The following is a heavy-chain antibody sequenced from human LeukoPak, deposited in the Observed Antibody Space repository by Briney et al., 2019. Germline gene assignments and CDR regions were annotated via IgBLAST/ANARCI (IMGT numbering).Heavy chain of an antibody. D-gene: IGHD5/OR15-5a*01. CDR2: ISSDGREK. CDR1: GFTFSGYA. Sequence: GGSLRLSCEASGFTFSGYAIHWVRQAPGKGLEWVAVISSDGREKHHADSVKDRFTISRDNSKNTLYLQTNSLRAEDTAVYYCARDLRRFAAYYFDYWGQGTLVTVSS. V-gene: IGHV3-30*03. J-gene: IGHJ4*02. CDR3: ARDLRRFAAYYFDY.